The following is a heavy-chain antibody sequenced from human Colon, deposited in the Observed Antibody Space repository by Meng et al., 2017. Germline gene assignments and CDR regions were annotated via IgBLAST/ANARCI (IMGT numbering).Heavy chain of an antibody. CDR1: GGSLISSNW. D-gene: IGHD3-22*01. CDR3: ARRVQYSSGYYYFDF. Sequence: QGKRKGSGPGLVKPSGTRSLTGVVSGGSLISSNWWTWVRQAPGKGLEWIGEIYRSGSTNYNPSLKSRVTISIDTSKNEFSLKLTSVTAADTALYYCARRVQYSSGYYYFDFWGQGTLVTVSS. J-gene: IGHJ4*02. V-gene: IGHV4-4*02. CDR2: IYRSGST.